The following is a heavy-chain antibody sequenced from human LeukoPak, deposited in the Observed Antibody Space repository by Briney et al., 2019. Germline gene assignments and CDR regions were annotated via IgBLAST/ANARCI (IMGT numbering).Heavy chain of an antibody. Sequence: GGPLRLSCAASGFTFSSYGMHWVRQAPGKGLEWVAVISYDGSYEFYAESVKGRFTISRDNSKNTLYLQMNSLSDEDTAVYYCAKVPGSESYIDSWGQGTLVTVSS. J-gene: IGHJ4*02. CDR3: AKVPGSESYIDS. CDR2: ISYDGSYE. V-gene: IGHV3-30*18. D-gene: IGHD1-26*01. CDR1: GFTFSSYG.